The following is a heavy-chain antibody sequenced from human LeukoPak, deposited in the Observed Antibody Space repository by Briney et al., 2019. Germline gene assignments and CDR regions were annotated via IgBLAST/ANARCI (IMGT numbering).Heavy chain of an antibody. CDR1: GASISGSSHYF. D-gene: IGHD3-10*01. CDR3: ARHGWSYHSGPYYTFDP. V-gene: IGHV4-39*01. CDR2: ISYSGST. J-gene: IGHJ5*02. Sequence: TSETLSLTCTVSGASISGSSHYFWGWIRQPPGKGLEWIGSISYSGSTYYNPSLRSRVTVSVDTSKNHFSLRLTSVTAADTAVYYCARHGWSYHSGPYYTFDPWGQGTLVTVSS.